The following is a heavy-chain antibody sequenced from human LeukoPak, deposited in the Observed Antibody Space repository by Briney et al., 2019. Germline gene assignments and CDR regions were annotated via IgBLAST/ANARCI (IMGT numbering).Heavy chain of an antibody. J-gene: IGHJ6*03. CDR2: ISYDGSVL. CDR3: ARATAPYFYMDV. D-gene: IGHD2-21*02. CDR1: GFTFSSYA. V-gene: IGHV3-30*04. Sequence: GGSLRLSCAASGFTFSSYAMHWVRQAPGKRLEWVSVISYDGSVLYYADSVKGRLTISRDNSKNALYLQMNSLRTEDTAVYYCARATAPYFYMDVWGKGTTVTISS.